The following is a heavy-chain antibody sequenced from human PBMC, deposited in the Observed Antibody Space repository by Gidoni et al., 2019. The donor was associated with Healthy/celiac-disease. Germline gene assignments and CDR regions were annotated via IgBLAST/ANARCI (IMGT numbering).Heavy chain of an antibody. V-gene: IGHV4-34*01. CDR3: ARGWRGSFDY. CDR1: GGSFSGYY. Sequence: QVQLQQWGAGLLKPSETLSLTCAVYGGSFSGYYWSWIRQPPGKGLEWIGEINHSGSTNYNPSLKSRVTISVDTSKNQFSLKLSSVTAADTAVYYCARGWRGSFDYWGQGTLVTVS. J-gene: IGHJ4*02. CDR2: INHSGST.